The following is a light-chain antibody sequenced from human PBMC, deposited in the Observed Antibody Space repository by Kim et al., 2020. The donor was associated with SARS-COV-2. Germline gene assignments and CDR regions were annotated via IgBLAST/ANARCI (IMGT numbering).Light chain of an antibody. Sequence: SAAVRATHPRRASQSVSTKSLAWDQQKPGQAPRVLIYGASTSATGLPDRFSASGSGTDFTLTISRLEPEDFAVYYCQQYDRRPITFGQGTRLEIK. CDR3: QQYDRRPIT. V-gene: IGKV3-20*01. J-gene: IGKJ5*01. CDR1: QSVSTKS. CDR2: GAS.